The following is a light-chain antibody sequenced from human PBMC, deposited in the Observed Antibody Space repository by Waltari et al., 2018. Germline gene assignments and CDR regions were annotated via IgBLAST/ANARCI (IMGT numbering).Light chain of an antibody. CDR2: AAS. CDR1: QVICNA. V-gene: IGKV1-NL1*01. Sequence: DIETTQSPSALSASVGDRVTITYRASQVICNALAWYLQKPGKAPTLLFYAASRLESGVPSRFSGSGSGTDYTLTISSLQPEDFATYYCQQYYSIALNFGGWTKVEIK. J-gene: IGKJ4*01. CDR3: QQYYSIALN.